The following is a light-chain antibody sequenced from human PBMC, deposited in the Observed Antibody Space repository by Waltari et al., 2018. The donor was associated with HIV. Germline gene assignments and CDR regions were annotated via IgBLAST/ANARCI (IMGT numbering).Light chain of an antibody. J-gene: IGKJ2*01. Sequence: DIVMTQSPLSSPVSLGQPASFSCKSTQSLEHSDGKTYLSWLYQRPGQPPRLLIYRTSQWLSGVPDRFSGSWTGTDFALNSSRVEAEDVGIYYCMVAAQLPRKYTFVQGTKLEI. CDR3: MVAAQLPRKYT. CDR2: RTS. V-gene: IGKV2-24*01. CDR1: QSLEHSDGKTY.